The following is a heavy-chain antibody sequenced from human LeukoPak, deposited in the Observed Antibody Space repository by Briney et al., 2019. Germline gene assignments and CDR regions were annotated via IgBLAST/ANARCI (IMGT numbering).Heavy chain of an antibody. CDR2: ISSSSSTI. CDR3: ARRGGYNDY. Sequence: GGSLRLSCAASGFTFSSQAMSWVRQAPGKGLEWVSYISSSSSTIYYADSVKGRFTISRDNAKNSLYLQMNSLRAEDTAVYYCARRGGYNDYWGQGTLVTVSS. J-gene: IGHJ4*02. CDR1: GFTFSSQA. D-gene: IGHD5-24*01. V-gene: IGHV3-48*01.